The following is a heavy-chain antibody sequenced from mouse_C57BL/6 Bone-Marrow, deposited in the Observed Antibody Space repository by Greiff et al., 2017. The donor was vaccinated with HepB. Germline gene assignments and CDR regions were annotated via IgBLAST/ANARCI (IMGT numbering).Heavy chain of an antibody. CDR3: ARARVVAYYFDY. CDR1: GYTFTSYW. Sequence: VQLQQPGAELVKPGASVKLSCKASGYTFTSYWMHWVKQRPGQGLEWIGVIHPNSGSTNYNEKFKSKATLTVDKSSSTAYMQLSSLTSEDSAVYYCARARVVAYYFDYWGQGTTLTVSS. V-gene: IGHV1-64*01. D-gene: IGHD1-1*01. J-gene: IGHJ2*01. CDR2: IHPNSGST.